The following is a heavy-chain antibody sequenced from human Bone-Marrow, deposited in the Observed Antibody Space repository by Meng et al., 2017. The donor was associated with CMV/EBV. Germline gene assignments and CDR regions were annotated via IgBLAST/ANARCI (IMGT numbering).Heavy chain of an antibody. D-gene: IGHD2-15*01. CDR3: ARDRVLLGLDP. J-gene: IGHJ5*02. CDR1: GESISSSGHY. CDR2: IHYSGGT. V-gene: IGHV4-31*03. Sequence: TCTVSGESISSSGHYWSWIRQHPGKGLEWIGNIHYSGGTHYNPSLKSRLSLSVDTSKNQFSLKLSSVTAADTAVYYCARDRVLLGLDPWGQGSLVT.